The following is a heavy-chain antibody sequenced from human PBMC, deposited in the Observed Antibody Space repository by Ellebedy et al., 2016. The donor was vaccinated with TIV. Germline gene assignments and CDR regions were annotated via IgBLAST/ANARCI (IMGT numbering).Heavy chain of an antibody. CDR3: ARGGYRSSTSCYTDFDY. V-gene: IGHV4-61*01. Sequence: SETLSLTXTVSGGSVSSGSYYWSWIRQPPGKGLEWIGYIYYSGSTNYNPSLKSRVTISVDTSKNQFSLKLSSVTAADTAVYYCARGGYRSSTSCYTDFDYWGQGTLVTVSS. D-gene: IGHD2-2*02. CDR2: IYYSGST. CDR1: GGSVSSGSYY. J-gene: IGHJ4*02.